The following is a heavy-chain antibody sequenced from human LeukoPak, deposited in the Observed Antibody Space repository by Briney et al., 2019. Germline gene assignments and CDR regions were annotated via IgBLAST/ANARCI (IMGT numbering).Heavy chain of an antibody. CDR3: ARLVEMATIPSRYYYYGMDV. J-gene: IGHJ6*02. CDR1: GGSFSGYY. V-gene: IGHV4-59*08. D-gene: IGHD5-12*01. CDR2: IYYSGST. Sequence: PSETLSLTCAVYGGSFSGYYWSWIRQPPGKGLEWIGYIYYSGSTNYNPSLKSRVTISVDTSKNQFSLKLSSVTAADTAVYYCARLVEMATIPSRYYYYGMDVWGQGTTVTVSS.